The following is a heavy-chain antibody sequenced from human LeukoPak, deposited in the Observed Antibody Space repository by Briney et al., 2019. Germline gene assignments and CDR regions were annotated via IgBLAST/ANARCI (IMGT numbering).Heavy chain of an antibody. D-gene: IGHD4-23*01. Sequence: GESLKISWKGSGYSFTSYWIGWVRQMPGKGLEGMWIIYPGDSDTRYSPSFEGQVTISADKSISTAYLQWSSLKASDTAMYYCARGPTTVVNLFDYWGQGTLVTVSS. CDR1: GYSFTSYW. V-gene: IGHV5-51*01. CDR3: ARGPTTVVNLFDY. CDR2: IYPGDSDT. J-gene: IGHJ4*02.